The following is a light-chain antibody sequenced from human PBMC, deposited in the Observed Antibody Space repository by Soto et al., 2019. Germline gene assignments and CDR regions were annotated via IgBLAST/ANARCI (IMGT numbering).Light chain of an antibody. V-gene: IGKV3-20*01. CDR3: QQYGGSPQT. J-gene: IGKJ1*01. Sequence: EIVLTQSPGTLSLSPGERASLSCRASQNVNSNYLAWYQQKPGQAPRLLIYDASSRATGIPDRFGSSGSGTDFTLTISRLEPEDFAMYYCQQYGGSPQTFGRGTKVEIK. CDR1: QNVNSNY. CDR2: DAS.